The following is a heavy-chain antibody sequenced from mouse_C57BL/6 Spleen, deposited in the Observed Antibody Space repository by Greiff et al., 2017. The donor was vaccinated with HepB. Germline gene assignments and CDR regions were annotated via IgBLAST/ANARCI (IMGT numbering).Heavy chain of an antibody. CDR3: ATGIYYDYDDGYAMDY. CDR1: GFTFSDYG. V-gene: IGHV5-17*01. CDR2: ISSGSSTI. Sequence: EVKVVESGGGLVKPGGSLKLSCAASGFTFSDYGMHWVRQAPEKGLEWVAYISSGSSTIYYADTVKGRFTISRDNAKNTLFLQMTSLRSEDTAMYYCATGIYYDYDDGYAMDYWGQGTSVTVSS. D-gene: IGHD2-4*01. J-gene: IGHJ4*01.